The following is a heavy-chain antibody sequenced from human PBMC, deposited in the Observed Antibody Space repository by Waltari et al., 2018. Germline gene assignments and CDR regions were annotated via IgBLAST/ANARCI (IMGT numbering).Heavy chain of an antibody. Sequence: QVQLQESGPGLVKPSETLSLTCTVSGDSISNYYWRWIRQPPGKGLEWIGYIHYSGSTNYNPSRKSRVTISVDTSKNQFSLKLSSVTAADTAVYYCARDLTYWGQGTLVTVSS. V-gene: IGHV4-59*01. CDR1: GDSISNYY. CDR3: ARDLTY. J-gene: IGHJ4*02. CDR2: IHYSGST.